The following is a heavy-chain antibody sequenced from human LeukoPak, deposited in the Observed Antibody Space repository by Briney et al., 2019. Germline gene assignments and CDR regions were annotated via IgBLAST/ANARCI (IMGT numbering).Heavy chain of an antibody. J-gene: IGHJ4*02. CDR1: GYTFTGYY. CDR3: ARQSPNSIAAELYFDY. CDR2: INPNGGGT. V-gene: IGHV1-2*02. Sequence: GASVKVSCKASGYTFTGYYMHWVRQAPGQGLEWMGWINPNGGGTNYAQKFQGRVTMTRDTSISTAYMELSRLRSDDTAVYYCARQSPNSIAAELYFDYWGQGTLVTVSS. D-gene: IGHD6-13*01.